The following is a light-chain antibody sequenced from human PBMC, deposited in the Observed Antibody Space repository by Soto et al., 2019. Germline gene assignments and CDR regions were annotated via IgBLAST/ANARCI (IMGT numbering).Light chain of an antibody. J-gene: IGKJ2*01. Sequence: EIVLTQSAGTLSLSPGERATLSCRASHSVSSNYLAWYQQQPGQAPRLLIHGASRRATGIPDRFSGSGSGTDFTLTISRLELEDFAVYYCQQYGTSPYTFGQGTKLEIK. CDR2: GAS. V-gene: IGKV3-20*01. CDR3: QQYGTSPYT. CDR1: HSVSSNY.